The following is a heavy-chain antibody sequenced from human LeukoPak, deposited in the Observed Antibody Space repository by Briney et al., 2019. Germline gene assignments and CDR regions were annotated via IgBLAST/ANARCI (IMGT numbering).Heavy chain of an antibody. J-gene: IGHJ4*02. CDR3: ARATGNLYFDH. D-gene: IGHD1-14*01. V-gene: IGHV3-64*01. CDR2: ISSNGGST. Sequence: GGSLRLSCAASGFTFSSYAMHWVRQAPGKGLEYVSAISSNGGSTYYANSVKGRFTISRDNSKNTLYLQMGSLRAEDMAVYYCARATGNLYFDHWGQGTLVTVSS. CDR1: GFTFSSYA.